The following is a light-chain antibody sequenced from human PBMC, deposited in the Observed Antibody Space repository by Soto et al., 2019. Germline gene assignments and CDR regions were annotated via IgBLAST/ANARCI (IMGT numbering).Light chain of an antibody. CDR3: QQYGSSPGT. Sequence: EIVLTQSPGTLSLSPGERATLSCMASQSVSSSYLAWYQQKPGQAPRLLIYDASSRATGIPDRFSGSGSGTDFTLTISRLEPEDFAIYYCQQYGSSPGTFGQGTKVEVK. CDR1: QSVSSSY. J-gene: IGKJ1*01. V-gene: IGKV3-20*01. CDR2: DAS.